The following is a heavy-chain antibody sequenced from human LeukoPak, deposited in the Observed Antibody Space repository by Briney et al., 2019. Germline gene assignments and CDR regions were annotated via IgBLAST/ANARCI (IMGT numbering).Heavy chain of an antibody. CDR1: GGSISSSSYY. J-gene: IGHJ4*02. Sequence: PSETLSLTCTVSGGSISSSSYYWGWIRQSPGKGLEWIGSIYYSGSTNYNPSLKSRVTISVDTSKNQFSLKLSSVTAADTAVYYCARGQWEQDPYYFDYWGQGTLVTVSS. CDR2: IYYSGST. V-gene: IGHV4-39*07. D-gene: IGHD1-26*01. CDR3: ARGQWEQDPYYFDY.